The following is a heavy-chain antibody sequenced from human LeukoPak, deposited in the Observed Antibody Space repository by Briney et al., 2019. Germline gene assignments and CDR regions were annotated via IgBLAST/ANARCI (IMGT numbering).Heavy chain of an antibody. CDR3: ARRGYSYGYGYYYYMDV. CDR2: IYYSGST. D-gene: IGHD5-18*01. J-gene: IGHJ6*03. Sequence: PSETLSLTCTVSGYSISSGYYWSWIRQPPGKGLEWIGYIYYSGSTNYNPSLKSRVTISVDTSKNQFSLKLSSVTAADTAVYYCARRGYSYGYGYYYYMDVWGKGTTVTVSS. CDR1: GYSISSGYY. V-gene: IGHV4-61*01.